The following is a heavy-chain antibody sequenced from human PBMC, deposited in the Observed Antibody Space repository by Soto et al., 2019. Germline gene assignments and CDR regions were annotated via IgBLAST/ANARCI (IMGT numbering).Heavy chain of an antibody. J-gene: IGHJ4*02. CDR2: IRSSGDNT. CDR1: GFTFISYA. V-gene: IGHV3-23*01. CDR3: AKLPVSGSSTFDY. D-gene: IGHD6-19*01. Sequence: EVQLLESGGGLVQPGGSLRLSCAASGFTFISYAMSWVRQAPGKGLEWVSAIRSSGDNTYYADSVKGRFTISRDNSKSTLFLQMNSLRAEDTAVYYCAKLPVSGSSTFDYWGQGVLVTVSS.